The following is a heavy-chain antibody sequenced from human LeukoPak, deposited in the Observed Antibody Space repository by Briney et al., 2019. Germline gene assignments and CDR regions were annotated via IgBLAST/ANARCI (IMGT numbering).Heavy chain of an antibody. V-gene: IGHV3-30*04. CDR2: ISYDGSNK. D-gene: IGHD2-2*01. J-gene: IGHJ4*02. Sequence: PGGSRRLSCAASGFTFSSYAMHWVRQAPGKGLEWVAVISYDGSNKYYADSVKGRFTISRDNSKNTLYLQMNSLRAEDTAVYYCARDMRLGYCSSTSCYAGGGFDYWGQGTLVTVSS. CDR3: ARDMRLGYCSSTSCYAGGGFDY. CDR1: GFTFSSYA.